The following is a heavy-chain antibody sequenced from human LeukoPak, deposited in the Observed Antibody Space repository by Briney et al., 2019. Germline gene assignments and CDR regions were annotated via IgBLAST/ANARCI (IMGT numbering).Heavy chain of an antibody. D-gene: IGHD3-10*01. CDR1: GFTFSSYG. CDR3: AKEALSGSGSYSFDY. CDR2: ISYDGSNK. V-gene: IGHV3-30*18. Sequence: PGRSLRLSCAASGFTFSSYGTHWVRQAPGKGLEWVAVISYDGSNKYYADSVKGRFTISRDNSKNTLYLQMNSLRAEDTAVYYCAKEALSGSGSYSFDYWGQGTLVTVSS. J-gene: IGHJ4*02.